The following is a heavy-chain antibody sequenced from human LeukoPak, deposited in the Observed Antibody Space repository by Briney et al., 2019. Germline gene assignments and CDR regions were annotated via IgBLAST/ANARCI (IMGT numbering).Heavy chain of an antibody. V-gene: IGHV3-23*01. D-gene: IGHD1-26*01. J-gene: IGHJ4*02. Sequence: LPGGSLRLSCAASGFTFSSYAMSWVRQAPGKGLEWVSAISGSGGSTYYADSVKGRFTISRDNSKNTLYLQMNSLRAEDTAAYYCAKGLSIVGATYDYWGQGTLVTVSS. CDR2: ISGSGGST. CDR3: AKGLSIVGATYDY. CDR1: GFTFSSYA.